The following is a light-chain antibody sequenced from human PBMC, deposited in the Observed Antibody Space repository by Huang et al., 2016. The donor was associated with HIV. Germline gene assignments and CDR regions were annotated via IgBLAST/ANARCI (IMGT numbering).Light chain of an antibody. CDR3: MQTIQPAT. Sequence: DVVMTQTPLSLSVTPGQPASVSCKSSQSLLHTDGKTYLYWYLQKAGQSPQLLIYEVSNRVSGVPDRFSGSGSGTDFTLKISRVEAEDVGVYYCMQTIQPATFGQGTKVEI. V-gene: IGKV2D-29*02. CDR1: QSLLHTDGKTY. J-gene: IGKJ1*01. CDR2: EVS.